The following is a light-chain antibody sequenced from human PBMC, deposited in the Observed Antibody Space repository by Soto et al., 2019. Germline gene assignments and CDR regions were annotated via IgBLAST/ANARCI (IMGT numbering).Light chain of an antibody. J-gene: IGKJ1*01. CDR2: KAS. Sequence: DIQMTQSPSTLSASVGDRVTITCRASQSISSWLAWYQQKPGKAPKLLSYKASSLESGVQSRFSGSGSGTEFTLTISSLQPDDFATYYCQQYNSYWTFGQGTKVEIK. CDR3: QQYNSYWT. V-gene: IGKV1-5*03. CDR1: QSISSW.